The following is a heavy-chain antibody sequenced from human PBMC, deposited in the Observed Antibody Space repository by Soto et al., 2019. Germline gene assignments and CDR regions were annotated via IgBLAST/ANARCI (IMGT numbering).Heavy chain of an antibody. CDR3: ARDGRRYYYDSSGYYYFDY. J-gene: IGHJ4*02. CDR2: IYYSGST. CDR1: GGSISSYY. D-gene: IGHD3-22*01. Sequence: PSETLSLTCTVSGGSISSYYWSWIRQPPGKGLEWIGYIYYSGSTNYNPSLKSRVTISVDTSKNQFSLRSEDTAVYYCARDGRRYYYDSSGYYYFDYWGQGTLVTVSS. V-gene: IGHV4-59*01.